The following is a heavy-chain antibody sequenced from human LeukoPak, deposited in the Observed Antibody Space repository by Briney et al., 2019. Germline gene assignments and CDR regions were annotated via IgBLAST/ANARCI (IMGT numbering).Heavy chain of an antibody. CDR2: ISKSGGST. Sequence: GGSLRLSCAASGFTFSSYWMHWVRQAPGKGLEWVSGISKSGGSTYYADSVKGRFTISRDSSKNTLYLQMNSLRAEDTAVYYCAKEEEYYFDYWGQGALVTVSS. J-gene: IGHJ4*02. CDR3: AKEEEYYFDY. V-gene: IGHV3-23*01. CDR1: GFTFSSYW.